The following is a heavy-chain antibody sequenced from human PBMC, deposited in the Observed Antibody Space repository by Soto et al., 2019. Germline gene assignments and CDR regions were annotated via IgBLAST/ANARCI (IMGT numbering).Heavy chain of an antibody. D-gene: IGHD3-10*01. CDR2: TSHTGTT. CDR1: GVSISSDY. Sequence: QLQLQESGPGLVKPSETLSLTCTVSGVSISSDYWTWIRQSPGKGLEWIAYTSHTGTTDYNPSLKSRVYISLDTSKKHCSLKLSSVNAADTAVYYCARGPQGMDAFDIWGQGTKVTVSP. CDR3: ARGPQGMDAFDI. V-gene: IGHV4-59*01. J-gene: IGHJ3*02.